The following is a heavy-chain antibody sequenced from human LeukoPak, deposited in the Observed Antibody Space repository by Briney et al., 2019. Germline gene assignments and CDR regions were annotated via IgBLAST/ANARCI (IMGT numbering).Heavy chain of an antibody. J-gene: IGHJ4*02. D-gene: IGHD5-18*01. CDR1: GGSISSSSYY. V-gene: IGHV4-61*05. CDR3: ARDLYTAMDY. CDR2: IYYSGST. Sequence: PSETLSLTCTVSGGSISSSSYYWGWIRQPPGKGLEWIGYIYYSGSTNYNPSLKSRVTISEDMSKNQFSLKLSSVTAADTAVYYCARDLYTAMDYWGQGTLVTVSS.